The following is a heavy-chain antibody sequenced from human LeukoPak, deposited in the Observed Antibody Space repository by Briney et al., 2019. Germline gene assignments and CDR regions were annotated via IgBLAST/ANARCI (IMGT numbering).Heavy chain of an antibody. D-gene: IGHD6-6*01. V-gene: IGHV4-4*02. CDR3: ARIPQGRVVAARPH. CDR1: GGSISSSNW. Sequence: NPSGTLSLTCAVSGGSISSSNWWSWVRQPPGKGLEWIGEINHSGSTNYNPSLKSRVTISIDTSKNQFSLNLSSVTAADTAVYYCARIPQGRVVAARPHWGQGTLVTVSS. CDR2: INHSGST. J-gene: IGHJ4*02.